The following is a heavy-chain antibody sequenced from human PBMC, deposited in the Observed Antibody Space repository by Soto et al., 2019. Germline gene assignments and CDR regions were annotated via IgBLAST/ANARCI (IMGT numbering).Heavy chain of an antibody. J-gene: IGHJ4*02. CDR2: IWYDGSNK. CDR1: GFTFSSYG. CDR3: ARDFCSGGSCYWDY. V-gene: IGHV3-33*01. Sequence: QVQLVESGGGVVQPGRSLRLSCAASGFTFSSYGMHWVRQAPGKGLEWVAVIWYDGSNKYYADSVKGRFTISRDNSKNTLYLQMNSLRAEDTAVYYCARDFCSGGSCYWDYWGQGTLVTVSS. D-gene: IGHD2-15*01.